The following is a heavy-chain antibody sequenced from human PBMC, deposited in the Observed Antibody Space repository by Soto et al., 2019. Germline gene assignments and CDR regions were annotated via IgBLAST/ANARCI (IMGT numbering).Heavy chain of an antibody. CDR3: ESLFGVVHDDY. J-gene: IGHJ4*02. D-gene: IGHD3-3*01. V-gene: IGHV4-61*01. Sequence: SETLSLTCTVSGGSVSSGSYYWSWIRQPPGKGLEWIGYIYYSGSTNYNPSLKSRVTISVDTSKNQFSLKLSSVTAADTAVYYCESLFGVVHDDYWGQGTLVTVSS. CDR2: IYYSGST. CDR1: GGSVSSGSYY.